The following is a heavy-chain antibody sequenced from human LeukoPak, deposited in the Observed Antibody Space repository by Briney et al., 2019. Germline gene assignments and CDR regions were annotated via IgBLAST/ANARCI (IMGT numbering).Heavy chain of an antibody. CDR3: ARGGAYNDILSFDP. CDR2: IYYTGRT. D-gene: IGHD3-9*01. V-gene: IGHV4-59*01. CDR1: GGSISYYY. Sequence: PSETLSLTCTVSGGSISYYYWPWIRQSPGKGLEWIGQIYYTGRTYYNPSLERRVTISLDTSRIQFSLIMTSVTATDTAMYYCARGGAYNDILSFDPWGQGTLVSVSS. J-gene: IGHJ5*02.